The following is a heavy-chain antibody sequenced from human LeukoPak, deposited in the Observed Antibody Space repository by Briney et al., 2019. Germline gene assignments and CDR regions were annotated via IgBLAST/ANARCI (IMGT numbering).Heavy chain of an antibody. J-gene: IGHJ4*02. CDR3: ARDRGWYHADS. Sequence: PGGSLRLSSAASGFTFSSSWMGWARQAPGKGLEWVANIKEDGSWKHYAVSVQGRFTISRDNAKNSLYLQMNSLRAEDTAVYYCARDRGWYHADSWGQGTLVTVSS. V-gene: IGHV3-7*01. CDR2: IKEDGSWK. CDR1: GFTFSSSW. D-gene: IGHD6-19*01.